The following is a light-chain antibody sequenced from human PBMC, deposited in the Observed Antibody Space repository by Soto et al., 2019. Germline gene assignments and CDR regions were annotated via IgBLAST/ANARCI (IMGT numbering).Light chain of an antibody. V-gene: IGKV3-20*01. CDR2: GAS. Sequence: EIVLTQSPGTLSLSPGERAPLSCRASQSVSSSYLAWYQQKPGQAPRLLIYGASSRATGIPDRFSGSGSGTDFTLTISRLAPEDFAVFYCQQYGSSITFGQGTRLEIK. CDR3: QQYGSSIT. J-gene: IGKJ5*01. CDR1: QSVSSSY.